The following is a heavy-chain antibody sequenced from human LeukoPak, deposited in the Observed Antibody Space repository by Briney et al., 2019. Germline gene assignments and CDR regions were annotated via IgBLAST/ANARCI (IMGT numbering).Heavy chain of an antibody. D-gene: IGHD6-19*01. Sequence: PSETLSLTCTVSGGSSISYYWSWIRQPAGKGREWIGRIYSRGSTNYNPSLKRRVTMSVDTFKNQFSLKLSSVTAADTAVYYCARETLYSRGWYYFDYWGQGTLVTVPS. CDR3: ARETLYSRGWYYFDY. V-gene: IGHV4-4*07. CDR1: GGSSISYY. CDR2: IYSRGST. J-gene: IGHJ4*02.